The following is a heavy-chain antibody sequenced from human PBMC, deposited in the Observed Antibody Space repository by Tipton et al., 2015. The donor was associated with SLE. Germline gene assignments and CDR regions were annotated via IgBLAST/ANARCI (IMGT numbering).Heavy chain of an antibody. CDR1: RGSFTSYY. CDR3: ARVVYSFSDAFDI. Sequence: TLSLTCTVSRGSFTSYYWSWIRQPPGKGLEWIAYVHYSGTTNYNPSLKSRVTISVDTSKNQFSLRLTSLTAADTAVYYCARVVYSFSDAFDIWGQGTLVTVSS. CDR2: VHYSGTT. V-gene: IGHV4-59*01. D-gene: IGHD6-13*01. J-gene: IGHJ3*02.